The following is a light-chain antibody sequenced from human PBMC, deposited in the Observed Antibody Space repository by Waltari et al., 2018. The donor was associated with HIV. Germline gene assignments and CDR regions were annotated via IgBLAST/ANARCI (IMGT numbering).Light chain of an antibody. J-gene: IGKJ5*01. CDR3: QQTLRSPQT. V-gene: IGKV1-39*01. CDR2: GAT. Sequence: DIQMTQSPSSLSASVGDTVTITCRARQSIDNYLNWYQQTPGKAPRLLIFGATRLQSGVPSRFRGSGSGSDFTLTVISLQPEDFATYYCQQTLRSPQTFGQGTRLVIK. CDR1: QSIDNY.